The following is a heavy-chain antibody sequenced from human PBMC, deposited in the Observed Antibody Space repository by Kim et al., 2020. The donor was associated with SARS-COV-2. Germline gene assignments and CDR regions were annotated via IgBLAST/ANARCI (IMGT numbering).Heavy chain of an antibody. Sequence: SPSLRRRATISVDTSKNQCSLKLTSVTAADTAVYFCARPVSVSGWYYFDSWGQGTLVTVSP. J-gene: IGHJ4*02. D-gene: IGHD6-19*01. CDR3: ARPVSVSGWYYFDS. V-gene: IGHV4-39*01.